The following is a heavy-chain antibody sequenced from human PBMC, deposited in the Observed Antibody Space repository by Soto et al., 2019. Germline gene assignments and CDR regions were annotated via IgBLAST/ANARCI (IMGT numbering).Heavy chain of an antibody. V-gene: IGHV3-74*01. CDR1: GFTFSNYW. J-gene: IGHJ4*02. Sequence: GGSLRLSCAASGFTFSNYWMHWVRQVPGKGLVWVSRIYNDGSTTNYADSVKGRFTISRDNAKNTLYLQMDSLRVEDTAVFYCARGGSGWEGLDYWGQGTLVTVSS. CDR3: ARGGSGWEGLDY. CDR2: IYNDGSTT. D-gene: IGHD6-19*01.